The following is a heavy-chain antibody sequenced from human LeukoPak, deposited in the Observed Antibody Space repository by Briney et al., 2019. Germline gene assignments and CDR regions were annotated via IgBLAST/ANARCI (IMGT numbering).Heavy chain of an antibody. V-gene: IGHV4-59*01. CDR3: ARDYYYSYGMDV. CDR1: GGSISGFY. Sequence: SETLSLTCTVSGGSISGFYWSWTRQPPGKGLEWIGYIYCSGSTNYNPSLKSRVTISVDTSKNQFSLKLSSVTAADTAVYFCARDYYYSYGMDVWGQGTTVTVSS. J-gene: IGHJ6*02. CDR2: IYCSGST.